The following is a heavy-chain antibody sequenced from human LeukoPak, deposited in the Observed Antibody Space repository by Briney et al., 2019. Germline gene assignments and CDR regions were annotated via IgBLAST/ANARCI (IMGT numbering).Heavy chain of an antibody. CDR3: ARGLAPYSYEYSGHDPYYYYNMDV. CDR1: GYTFTGYY. CDR2: INPKNGKT. J-gene: IGHJ6*03. Sequence: GASVKVSCKASGYTFTGYYMHWVRQAPGQGLEWMGWINPKNGKTSYAQKFQDRVTMTENTSTSTAYMELSSLRSEDTAVYYCARGLAPYSYEYSGHDPYYYYNMDVWGKGTTVIISS. V-gene: IGHV1-8*02. D-gene: IGHD3-22*01.